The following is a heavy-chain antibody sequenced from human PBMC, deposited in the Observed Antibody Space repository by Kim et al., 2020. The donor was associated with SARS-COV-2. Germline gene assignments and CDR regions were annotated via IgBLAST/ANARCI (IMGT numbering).Heavy chain of an antibody. CDR2: INNSGST. Sequence: SETLSLTCAVYGGSFSGYYWSWIRQPPGKGLEWIGEINNSGSTNYNPSLKSRVTISVDTSKNQFSLKLSSVTAADTAVYYCARGGLWELLRYFDYWGQGTLVTVSS. D-gene: IGHD1-26*01. J-gene: IGHJ4*02. CDR1: GGSFSGYY. CDR3: ARGGLWELLRYFDY. V-gene: IGHV4-34*01.